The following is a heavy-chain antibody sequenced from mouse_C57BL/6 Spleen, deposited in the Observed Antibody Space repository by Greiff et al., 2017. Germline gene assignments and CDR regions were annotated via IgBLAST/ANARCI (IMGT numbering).Heavy chain of an antibody. V-gene: IGHV6-3*01. CDR2: IRLKSDNYAT. Sequence: EVKLVVSGGGLVQPGGSMKLSCVASGFTFSNYWMNWVRQSPEKGLEWVAQIRLKSDNYATHYAESVKGRFTISRDDSKSSVYLQMNDLRAEDTGIYYGTVGGNPDYWGQGTTLTVSS. J-gene: IGHJ2*01. CDR1: GFTFSNYW. CDR3: TVGGNPDY. D-gene: IGHD2-1*01.